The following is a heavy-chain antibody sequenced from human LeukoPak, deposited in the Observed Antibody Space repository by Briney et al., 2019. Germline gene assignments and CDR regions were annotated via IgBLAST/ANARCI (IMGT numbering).Heavy chain of an antibody. CDR2: INPNSGGT. D-gene: IGHD2-15*01. CDR3: ARGVDYFDY. Sequence: ASVKVSRKASGYTFTGYYMHWVRQAPGQGLEWTGWINPNSGGTHYAQKFQGRVTVTSDTSISTAYMELSRLRSDDTAVYYCARGVDYFDYWGQGTLVTVSS. V-gene: IGHV1-2*02. J-gene: IGHJ4*02. CDR1: GYTFTGYY.